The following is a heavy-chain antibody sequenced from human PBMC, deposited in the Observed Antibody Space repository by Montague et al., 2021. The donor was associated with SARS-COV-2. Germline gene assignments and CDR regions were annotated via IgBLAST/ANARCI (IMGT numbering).Heavy chain of an antibody. Sequence: TLSLTCTVSGGSISGGDYYWSCIRQQPGMGRDGVWYIYDSRSTYQNPSLKSQITISIDTSKNQFSLKLSSVTAADTAVYYCARVLGGYCSCGSCYRGWYFDLWGRGTLVTVSS. J-gene: IGHJ2*01. CDR2: IYDSRST. D-gene: IGHD2-15*01. V-gene: IGHV4-31*01. CDR3: ARVLGGYCSCGSCYRGWYFDL. CDR1: GGSISGGDYY.